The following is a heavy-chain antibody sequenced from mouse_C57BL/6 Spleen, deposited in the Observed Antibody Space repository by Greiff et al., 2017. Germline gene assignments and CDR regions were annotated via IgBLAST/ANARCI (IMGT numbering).Heavy chain of an antibody. J-gene: IGHJ2*01. CDR3: ARALIYDGYYFDD. V-gene: IGHV1-50*01. Sequence: QVQLQQPGAELVKPGASVKLSCKASGYTFTSYWMQWVKQRPGQGLEWIGEINPSDSYTNYNQKFKGKATLTVDASSSTAYMQLSSLTSEDSAVYYCARALIYDGYYFDDWGQGTTLTVSS. CDR1: GYTFTSYW. CDR2: INPSDSYT. D-gene: IGHD2-3*01.